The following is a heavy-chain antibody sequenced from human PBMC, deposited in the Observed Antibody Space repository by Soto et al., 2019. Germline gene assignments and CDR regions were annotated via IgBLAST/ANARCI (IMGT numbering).Heavy chain of an antibody. CDR3: ASYYGSGAYYYYGMDV. CDR2: MNPNSGNT. Sequence: QVQLVQSGAEVKKPGASVKVSCKASGYTFTSYDINWVRQATGQGLEWMGWMNPNSGNTGYAQKFQGRVTMTRNTSISPAYMELSSLRSEDTAVYYCASYYGSGAYYYYGMDVWGQGTTVTVSS. J-gene: IGHJ6*02. V-gene: IGHV1-8*01. CDR1: GYTFTSYD. D-gene: IGHD3-10*01.